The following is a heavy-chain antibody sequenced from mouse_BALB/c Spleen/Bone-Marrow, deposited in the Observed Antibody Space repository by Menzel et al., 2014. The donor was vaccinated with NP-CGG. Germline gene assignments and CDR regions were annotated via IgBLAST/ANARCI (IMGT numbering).Heavy chain of an antibody. Sequence: VKLVESGAELVRPGSSVKISCKASGYAFSAYWMNWVKRRPGQGLEWIGQIYPGDGDTNYNGKFKGKATLTAVKSSSTAYVQLSSLTSEDSAVYFCTRSTATFDYWGQGTTLTVSS. CDR1: GYAFSAYW. V-gene: IGHV1-80*01. CDR2: IYPGDGDT. J-gene: IGHJ2*01. D-gene: IGHD1-2*01. CDR3: TRSTATFDY.